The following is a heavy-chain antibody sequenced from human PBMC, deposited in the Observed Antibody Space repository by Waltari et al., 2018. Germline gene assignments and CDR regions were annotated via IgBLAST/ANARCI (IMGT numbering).Heavy chain of an antibody. CDR2: LKQDESEK. J-gene: IGHJ4*02. D-gene: IGHD3-9*01. CDR1: GFTFSSSW. CDR3: ARRSDWSIFDF. Sequence: EVQLVESGGGLVQPGVSLRLSCAASGFTFSSSWMSWVRQAPGKGLEWVANLKQDESEKYYVDSVKGRFTISRDNAKNSLYLQMNSLRVEDTAVYYCARRSDWSIFDFWGQGTLVTVSS. V-gene: IGHV3-7*03.